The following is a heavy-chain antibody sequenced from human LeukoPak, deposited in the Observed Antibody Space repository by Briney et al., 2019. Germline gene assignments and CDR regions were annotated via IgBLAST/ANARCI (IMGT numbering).Heavy chain of an antibody. V-gene: IGHV1-2*02. J-gene: IGHJ4*02. D-gene: IGHD5-24*01. CDR2: INPNSGGT. CDR1: GGTFISYT. CDR3: ARDSPKGEIR. Sequence: ASVKVSCKASGGTFISYTISWVRQAPGQGLEWMGWINPNSGGTNYAQKFQGRVTMTRDTSISTAYMELSRLRSDDTAVYYCARDSPKGEIRWGQGTLVTVSS.